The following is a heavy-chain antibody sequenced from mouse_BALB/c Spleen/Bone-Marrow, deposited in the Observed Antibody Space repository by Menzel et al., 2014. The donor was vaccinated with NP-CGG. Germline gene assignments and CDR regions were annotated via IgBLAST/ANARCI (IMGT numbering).Heavy chain of an antibody. Sequence: QVQLQQPGPELVKPGASVRISCKASGYTFTSYYIHWVKQRPGQGLEGIGWIYPGNVNTKYNEKFKGKATLTADKSSSTAYMQLSSLTSEDSAVYFCARRRGTTTERDYFDYWGQGTTLTVSS. CDR1: GYTFTSYY. CDR3: ARRRGTTTERDYFDY. CDR2: IYPGNVNT. J-gene: IGHJ2*01. D-gene: IGHD1-1*01. V-gene: IGHV1S56*01.